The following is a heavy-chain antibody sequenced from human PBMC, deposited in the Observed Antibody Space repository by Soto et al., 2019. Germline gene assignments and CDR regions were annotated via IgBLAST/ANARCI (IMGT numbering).Heavy chain of an antibody. J-gene: IGHJ3*02. Sequence: GGSLRLSCAASGFTFSSYSMNWVRQAPGKGLEWVSSISSSSSYIYYADSVKGRFTISRDNAKNSLYLQMNSLRAEDTAVYYCARVGTLRYFDSEAFDIWGQGTMVTVPS. CDR3: ARVGTLRYFDSEAFDI. CDR2: ISSSSSYI. D-gene: IGHD3-9*01. V-gene: IGHV3-21*01. CDR1: GFTFSSYS.